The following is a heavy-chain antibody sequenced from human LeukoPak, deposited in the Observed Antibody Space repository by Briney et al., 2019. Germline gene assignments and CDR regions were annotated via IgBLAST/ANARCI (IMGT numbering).Heavy chain of an antibody. CDR3: ARYLDYGGNSRVFQH. CDR2: IYYSGST. D-gene: IGHD4-23*01. V-gene: IGHV4-39*07. CDR1: GGSISSSNFY. J-gene: IGHJ1*01. Sequence: PSETLSLTCTVSGGSISSSNFYWGWIRQPPGKGLEWIGSIYYSGSTYYNPSLKSRVTISVDTSKNQFSLKLSSVTAADTAFYYCARYLDYGGNSRVFQHWGQGTLVTVSS.